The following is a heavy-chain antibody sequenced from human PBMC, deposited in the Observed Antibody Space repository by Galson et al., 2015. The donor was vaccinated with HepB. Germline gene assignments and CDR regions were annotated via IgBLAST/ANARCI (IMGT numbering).Heavy chain of an antibody. CDR2: ITSSGGNT. Sequence: SLRLSCAASGFTFTRYAMTWVRQAPGKGLDWVSSITSSGGNTYYTDSVKGRFTISRDNSQNTLLLQMNSLRAEDTAVYYCAKGGIMVAANPYHFHYWGQGTPVTVSS. V-gene: IGHV3-23*01. CDR3: AKGGIMVAANPYHFHY. D-gene: IGHD2-15*01. CDR1: GFTFTRYA. J-gene: IGHJ4*02.